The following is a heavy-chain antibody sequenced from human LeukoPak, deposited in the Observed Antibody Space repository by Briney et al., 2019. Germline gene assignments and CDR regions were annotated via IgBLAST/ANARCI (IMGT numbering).Heavy chain of an antibody. CDR3: ARQGGYSGYDPNRWFDP. CDR1: GGSVTSGN. J-gene: IGHJ5*02. V-gene: IGHV4-39*01. CDR2: IYYSGST. D-gene: IGHD5-12*01. Sequence: SETLSLTCTVSGGSVTSGNWNWIRQPAGKGLEWIGSIYYSGSTYYNPSLKSRVTISVDTSKNQFSLKLSSVTAADTAVYYCARQGGYSGYDPNRWFDPWGQGTLVTVSS.